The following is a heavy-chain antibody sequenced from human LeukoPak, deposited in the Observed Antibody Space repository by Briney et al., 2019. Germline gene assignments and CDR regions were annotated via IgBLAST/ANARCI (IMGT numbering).Heavy chain of an antibody. Sequence: PSETLSLTCTVSGGSISSSYWSWIRQPPGKGLEWIDYIYYIGSTNYNPSLKSRVTISVDTSKNQFSLKLTSVTAADTAVYYCAAGEDYWGQGTLVTVSS. CDR2: IYYIGST. CDR1: GGSISSSY. J-gene: IGHJ4*02. V-gene: IGHV4-59*01. D-gene: IGHD3-16*01. CDR3: AAGEDY.